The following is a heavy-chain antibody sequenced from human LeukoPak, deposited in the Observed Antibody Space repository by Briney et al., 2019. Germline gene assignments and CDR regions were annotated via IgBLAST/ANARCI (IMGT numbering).Heavy chain of an antibody. CDR1: GYTFTSYD. D-gene: IGHD3-9*01. J-gene: IGHJ5*02. CDR3: ARAMYDILDWFDP. V-gene: IGHV1-8*01. CDR2: MNPNSGNT. Sequence: GASVKVSCKASGYTFTSYDINWVRQATGQGLEWMGWMNPNSGNTGYAQKFQGRVTMTRNTSISTAYMELSSLRSEDTAVYYCARAMYDILDWFDPWGQGTLVTASS.